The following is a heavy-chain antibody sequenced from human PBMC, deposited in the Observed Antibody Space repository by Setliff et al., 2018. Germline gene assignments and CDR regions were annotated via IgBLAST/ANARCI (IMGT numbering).Heavy chain of an antibody. D-gene: IGHD3-10*01. CDR2: MNPNNGNT. CDR1: GYTFTSYD. V-gene: IGHV1-8*01. CDR3: AKDIYGSGSYAVGGYFDY. J-gene: IGHJ4*02. Sequence: ASVKVSCKASGYTFTSYDINWVRQATGQGLEWMGGMNPNNGNTGYAQKFQGRVTMTRNTSISTAYMELSSLRSEDTAVYYCAKDIYGSGSYAVGGYFDYWGQGTQVTVSS.